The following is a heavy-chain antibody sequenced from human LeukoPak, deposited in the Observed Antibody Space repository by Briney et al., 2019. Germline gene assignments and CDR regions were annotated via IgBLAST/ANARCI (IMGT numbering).Heavy chain of an antibody. Sequence: GGSLRLSCAASGFTFSSYSMNWVRQAPGKGLEWASSISSSSSYIYYADSVKGRFTISRDNAKNSLYLQMNSLRAEDTAVYYCARALRVSITGTTNYDYWGQGTLVTVSS. CDR1: GFTFSSYS. CDR2: ISSSSSYI. J-gene: IGHJ4*02. V-gene: IGHV3-21*01. D-gene: IGHD1-7*01. CDR3: ARALRVSITGTTNYDY.